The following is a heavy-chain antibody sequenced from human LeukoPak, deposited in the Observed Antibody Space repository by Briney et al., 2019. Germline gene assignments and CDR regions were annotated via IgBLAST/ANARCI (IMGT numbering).Heavy chain of an antibody. CDR2: IYYSGST. Sequence: SETLSLTCTVSGGSIRSYYWSWIRQPPGKGLEWIGYIYYSGSTNYNPSLKSRVTISVDTSKNQFSLKLSSVTAADTAVYYCARDRSEGYYFDYWGQGTLVTVSS. CDR3: ARDRSEGYYFDY. V-gene: IGHV4-59*01. CDR1: GGSIRSYY. J-gene: IGHJ4*02.